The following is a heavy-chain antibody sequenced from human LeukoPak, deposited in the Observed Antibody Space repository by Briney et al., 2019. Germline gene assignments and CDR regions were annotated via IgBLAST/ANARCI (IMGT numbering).Heavy chain of an antibody. CDR1: GFTLSSYA. CDR3: AREGTTVTSFDY. CDR2: ISDNGGST. V-gene: IGHV3-23*01. Sequence: PGGSLRLSCAASGFTLSSYAMSWVRQAPGKGLEWVSVISDNGGSTYYADSVKGRFTISRDNSKNTLYLQMNSLRAEDTAVYYCAREGTTVTSFDYWGQGTLVTVSS. J-gene: IGHJ4*02. D-gene: IGHD4-17*01.